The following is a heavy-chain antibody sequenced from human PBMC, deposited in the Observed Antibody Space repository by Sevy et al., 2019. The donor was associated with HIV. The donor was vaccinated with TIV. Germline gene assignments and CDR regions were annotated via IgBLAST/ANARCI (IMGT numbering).Heavy chain of an antibody. V-gene: IGHV4-59*12. CDR3: ARESIGAVGDFDY. CDR1: GGSISNYF. D-gene: IGHD6-13*01. CDR2: IYYSGST. J-gene: IGHJ4*02. Sequence: SETLSLTCTVSGGSISNYFWSWIRQPPGEGLEWIGYIYYSGSTNYNPSLKSRVTISVDTSKNKFSLKLSSVTAADTAVYYCARESIGAVGDFDYWGQGTLVTVSS.